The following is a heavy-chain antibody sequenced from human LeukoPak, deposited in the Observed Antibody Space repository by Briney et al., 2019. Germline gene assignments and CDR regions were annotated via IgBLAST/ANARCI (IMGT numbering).Heavy chain of an antibody. Sequence: GASVKDSCKASGYTFTSYDINWVRQAPGQGPEWMGWMNPNSGNTGYAQKFQGRVTITRNTSMSTAYMELSSLRFEDTAVYYCARGRSWGQGTLVTVSS. CDR2: MNPNSGNT. CDR1: GYTFTSYD. J-gene: IGHJ4*02. CDR3: ARGRS. V-gene: IGHV1-8*03.